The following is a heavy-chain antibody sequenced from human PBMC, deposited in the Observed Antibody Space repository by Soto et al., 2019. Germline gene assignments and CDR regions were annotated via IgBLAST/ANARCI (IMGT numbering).Heavy chain of an antibody. CDR1: GFSLSTTGVG. J-gene: IGHJ3*02. V-gene: IGHV2-5*01. CDR3: AHRTNWGSNYGRVAFDI. D-gene: IGHD5-18*01. CDR2: IYWNDDK. Sequence: QITLEESGRTLVKPTQTLTLTCTLSGFSLSTTGVGVGWIRQPPGKALEWLALIYWNDDKRYSPSLKTRVTIPEGPSRNQVGLTMTNMDPMDTATYYCAHRTNWGSNYGRVAFDIWGQGTMVTVSS.